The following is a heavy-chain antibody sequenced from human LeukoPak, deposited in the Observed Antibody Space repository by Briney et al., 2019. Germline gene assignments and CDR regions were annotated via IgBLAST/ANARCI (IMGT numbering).Heavy chain of an antibody. D-gene: IGHD7-27*01. CDR1: GASFSYDY. CDR2: INHSGST. J-gene: IGHJ5*02. V-gene: IGHV4-34*01. Sequence: PSETLSLTCAVYGASFSYDYWSWIRQPPGKGLEWNGEINHSGSTTYNPSLKSRVTISAEKSKNQFSLKLTSVTAADTAVYYCAKGVWAPRFDPWGQGTLVTVSS. CDR3: AKGVWAPRFDP.